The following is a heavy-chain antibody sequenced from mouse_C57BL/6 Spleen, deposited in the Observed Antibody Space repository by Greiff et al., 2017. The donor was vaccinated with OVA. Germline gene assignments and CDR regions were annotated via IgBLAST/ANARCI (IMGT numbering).Heavy chain of an antibody. D-gene: IGHD2-3*01. V-gene: IGHV1-9*01. J-gene: IGHJ2*01. CDR2: LLPGSGST. CDR3: ARREERRSIYDGYYYEY. Sequence: QVQLKQSGAELLKPGASVKLSCKASGYTFTGYWIEWVKQRPGHGLEWIGELLPGSGSTTYNEKFKGKAAFTADTSSNTAYMQLSSLTTEDSAIYYCARREERRSIYDGYYYEYWGQGATLTVSS. CDR1: GYTFTGYW.